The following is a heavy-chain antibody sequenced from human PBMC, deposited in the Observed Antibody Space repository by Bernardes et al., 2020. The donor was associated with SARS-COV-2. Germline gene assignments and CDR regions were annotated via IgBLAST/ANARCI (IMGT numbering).Heavy chain of an antibody. CDR1: GSTFSSDC. J-gene: IGHJ6*02. Sequence: AGSLRPSCAASGSTFSSDCRIWVRQAPGKGLEWVANIKQDGREKYSVDSVKGRFTISRDNAKNSLYLQMNSLRAEDTAVYYCARDSVVTADNHYYYYGMDVWGQGATVTVSS. CDR3: ARDSVVTADNHYYYYGMDV. CDR2: IKQDGREK. D-gene: IGHD2-15*01. V-gene: IGHV3-7*01.